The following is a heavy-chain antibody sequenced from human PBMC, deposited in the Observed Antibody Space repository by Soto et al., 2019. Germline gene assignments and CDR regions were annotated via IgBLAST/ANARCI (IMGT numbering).Heavy chain of an antibody. Sequence: PSETLSLTCNVSGGPINSPDYYWTWIRQSPGKGLEWIGYLYFNGGTQYNPSLRTPISMSLDTSKKHFSLKMRSVTGADTAVYYCARGISKYSSWYETHTWFEAWGQGALVTVSS. CDR1: GGPINSPDYY. J-gene: IGHJ5*02. D-gene: IGHD6-13*01. CDR2: LYFNGGT. V-gene: IGHV4-30-4*01. CDR3: ARGISKYSSWYETHTWFEA.